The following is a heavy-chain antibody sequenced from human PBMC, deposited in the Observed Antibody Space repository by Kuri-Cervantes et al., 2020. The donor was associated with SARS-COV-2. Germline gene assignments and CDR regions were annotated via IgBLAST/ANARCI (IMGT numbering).Heavy chain of an antibody. V-gene: IGHV3-53*01. D-gene: IGHD6-13*01. J-gene: IGHJ3*02. Sequence: GGSLRLSCAASGFTFSSCAMSWVRQAPGKGLEWVSVIYSGGSTYYADSVKGRFTISRDNSKNTLYLQMNSLRAEDTAVYYCAREPAAAVQDAFDIWGQGTMVTVSS. CDR2: IYSGGST. CDR3: AREPAAAVQDAFDI. CDR1: GFTFSSCA.